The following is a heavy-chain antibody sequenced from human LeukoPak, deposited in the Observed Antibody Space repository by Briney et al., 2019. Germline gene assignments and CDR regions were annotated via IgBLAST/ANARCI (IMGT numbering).Heavy chain of an antibody. CDR3: ASKGTNYYYYGMDV. Sequence: SEILSPTCTVSGGSISSSSYYWGWIRQPPGKGLEWIGSIYYSGSTYYNPSLKSRVTISVDTSKNQFSLKLSSVTAADTAVYYCASKGTNYYYYGMDVWGQGTTVTVSS. V-gene: IGHV4-39*01. CDR2: IYYSGST. CDR1: GGSISSSSYY. J-gene: IGHJ6*02. D-gene: IGHD3-10*01.